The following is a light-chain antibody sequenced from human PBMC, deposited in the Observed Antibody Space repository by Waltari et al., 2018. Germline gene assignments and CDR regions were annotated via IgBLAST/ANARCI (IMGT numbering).Light chain of an antibody. CDR2: DAS. V-gene: IGKV3-11*01. CDR3: QQRSNWPPIT. J-gene: IGKJ5*01. CDR1: QSVSSY. Sequence: EIVLTQSPATLSFSPGERANLSFRASQSVSSYLAWYQQKPGQAPRLLIYDASNRATGIPARFSGSGSGTDFTLTISSLEPEDFAVYYCQQRSNWPPITFGQGTRLEIK.